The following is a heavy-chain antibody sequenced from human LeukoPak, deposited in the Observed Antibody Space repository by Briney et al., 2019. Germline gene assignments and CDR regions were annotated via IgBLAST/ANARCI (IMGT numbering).Heavy chain of an antibody. Sequence: SETLSLTCTVSGGSISSYYWSWIRQPPGKGLEWIGYIYYSGSTNYNPSLKSRVTISVDTSKNQFSLKLSSVTAADTAVYYCAREGIVGAPDAFDIWGQGTMVTVSS. CDR3: AREGIVGAPDAFDI. J-gene: IGHJ3*02. CDR1: GGSISSYY. V-gene: IGHV4-59*01. CDR2: IYYSGST. D-gene: IGHD1-26*01.